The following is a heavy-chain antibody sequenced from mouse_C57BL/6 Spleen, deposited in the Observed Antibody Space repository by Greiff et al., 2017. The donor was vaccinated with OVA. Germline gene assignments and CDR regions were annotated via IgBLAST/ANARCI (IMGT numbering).Heavy chain of an antibody. Sequence: EVQLQESGGGLVKPGGSLKLSCAASGFTFSDYGMHWVRQAPEKGLEWVAYISSGSSTIYYADTVKGRFTISRDNAKNTLFLQMTSLRSEDTAMYYCARPEGYYAMDYWGQGTSVTVSS. CDR1: GFTFSDYG. CDR3: ARPEGYYAMDY. CDR2: ISSGSSTI. D-gene: IGHD3-3*01. V-gene: IGHV5-17*01. J-gene: IGHJ4*01.